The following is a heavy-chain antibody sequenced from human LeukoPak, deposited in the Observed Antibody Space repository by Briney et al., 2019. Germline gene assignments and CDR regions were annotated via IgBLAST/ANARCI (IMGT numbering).Heavy chain of an antibody. Sequence: GASVKVSCKASGYTFTSCGSSWVRHAPGQVLEWMGWISAYNGNTNYAQKLQGRVTMTTDTSTSKAYMELRSLRSDDTAVYYCARAWPSPDSPGYDYWGQGTLVTVSS. D-gene: IGHD3-22*01. J-gene: IGHJ4*02. CDR3: ARAWPSPDSPGYDY. CDR1: GYTFTSCG. CDR2: ISAYNGNT. V-gene: IGHV1-18*01.